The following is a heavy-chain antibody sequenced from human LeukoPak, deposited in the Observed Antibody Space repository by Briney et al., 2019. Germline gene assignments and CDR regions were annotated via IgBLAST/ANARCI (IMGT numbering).Heavy chain of an antibody. J-gene: IGHJ6*02. CDR1: GYIFTSYG. CDR2: ISAYNGNT. V-gene: IGHV1-18*01. Sequence: ASVKVSCKASGYIFTSYGISWVRQAPGQGLEWMGWISAYNGNTNYAQKLQGRVTMTTDTSTSTAYMELGSLRSDDTAVYYCARLGDGYDSPAYYYYGMDVWGQGTTVTVSS. D-gene: IGHD5-12*01. CDR3: ARLGDGYDSPAYYYYGMDV.